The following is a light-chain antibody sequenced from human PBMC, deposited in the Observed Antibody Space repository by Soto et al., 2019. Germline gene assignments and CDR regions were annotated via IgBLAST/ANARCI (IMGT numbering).Light chain of an antibody. Sequence: QSALTQPASVSGSPGQSITISCTGTSGDVGGYYYVSWYQHHPGKAPKLMIYEVSNRPSGVSNRFSGSKSGNTASLTISGLQAEDEADYYCTSYTSSSSLYVFGTGTKVTVL. V-gene: IGLV2-14*01. J-gene: IGLJ1*01. CDR1: SGDVGGYYY. CDR2: EVS. CDR3: TSYTSSSSLYV.